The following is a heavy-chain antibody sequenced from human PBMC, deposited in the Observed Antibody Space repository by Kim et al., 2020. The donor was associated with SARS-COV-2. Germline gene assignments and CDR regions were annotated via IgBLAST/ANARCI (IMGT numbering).Heavy chain of an antibody. CDR1: GYSFTSYW. V-gene: IGHV5-51*01. CDR3: ARQSHCSSTSCPIDY. D-gene: IGHD2-2*01. Sequence: GESLKISCKGSGYSFTSYWIGWVRQMPGKGLEWMGIIYPGDSDTRYSPSFQGQVTISADKSISTAYLQWSSLKASDTAMYYCARQSHCSSTSCPIDYWGQGTLVTVSS. CDR2: IYPGDSDT. J-gene: IGHJ4*02.